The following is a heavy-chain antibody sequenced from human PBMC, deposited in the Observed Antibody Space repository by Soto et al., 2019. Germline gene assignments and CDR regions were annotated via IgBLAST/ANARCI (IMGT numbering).Heavy chain of an antibody. CDR3: ARYYRRSGYDLRLSYYYYGMDV. J-gene: IGHJ6*02. Sequence: PSKTLSLTCAVDGGCFSGYYWSWIRQPPGKGLEWIGEINHSGSTNYNPSLKSRVTISVDTSKNQFSLKLSSVTAADTAVYYCARYYRRSGYDLRLSYYYYGMDVWGQGTTVTVSS. CDR1: GGCFSGYY. CDR2: INHSGST. V-gene: IGHV4-34*01. D-gene: IGHD5-12*01.